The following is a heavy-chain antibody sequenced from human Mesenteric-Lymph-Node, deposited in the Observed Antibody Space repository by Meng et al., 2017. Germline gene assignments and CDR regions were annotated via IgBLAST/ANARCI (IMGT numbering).Heavy chain of an antibody. V-gene: IGHV3-49*04. CDR3: VRGYNMDV. CDR1: GFNFGDYP. J-gene: IGHJ6*02. D-gene: IGHD5-24*01. CDR2: IRTKANGGTT. Sequence: GESLKISCTASGFNFGDYPMNWVSQAPGKGLEWVGIIRTKANGGTTELAASVKGRVTISRDDSKSIASLQINSLRTEDTANYYCVRGYNMDVWGQGTTVTVSS.